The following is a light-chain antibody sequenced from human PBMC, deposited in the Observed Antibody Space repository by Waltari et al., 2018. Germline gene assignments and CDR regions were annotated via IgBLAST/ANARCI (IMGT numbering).Light chain of an antibody. V-gene: IGKV4-1*01. CDR3: QQYYSSLRT. CDR1: QSVLYSSNNKNY. Sequence: DIVMTQSPDSLAVSLGERATINCKSSQSVLYSSNNKNYLAWYQQKPGQPPNLLIYWASTPESGVPDRFSGSESETDFTLTISSLQAEDVAVYYCQQYYSSLRTFGQGTKVEIK. J-gene: IGKJ1*01. CDR2: WAS.